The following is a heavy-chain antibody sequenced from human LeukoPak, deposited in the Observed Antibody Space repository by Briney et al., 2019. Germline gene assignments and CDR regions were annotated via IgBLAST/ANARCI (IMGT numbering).Heavy chain of an antibody. CDR1: GYTFTSYA. V-gene: IGHV1-3*01. CDR3: ARDLPSSSWYRQSDAEYFQH. Sequence: AASVKVSCKASGYTFTSYAMHWARQAPGQRLEWMGWINAGNGNTKYSQKFQGRVTITRDASASTAYMELSSLRSEDTAVYYCARDLPSSSWYRQSDAEYFQHWGQGTLVTVSS. J-gene: IGHJ1*01. CDR2: INAGNGNT. D-gene: IGHD6-13*01.